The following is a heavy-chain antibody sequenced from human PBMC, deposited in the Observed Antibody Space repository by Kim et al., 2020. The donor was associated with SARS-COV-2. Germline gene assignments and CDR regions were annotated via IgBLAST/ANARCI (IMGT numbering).Heavy chain of an antibody. D-gene: IGHD3-9*01. CDR3: ARVLGYYDILTGYYIAHHFDY. J-gene: IGHJ4*02. CDR2: IYYSGST. Sequence: SETLSLTCTVSGGSISSGGYYWSWIRQHPGKGLEWIGYIYYSGSTYSNPSLKSRVTISVDTSKNQFSLKLSSVTAADTAVYYCARVLGYYDILTGYYIAHHFDYWGQGTLVTVSS. V-gene: IGHV4-31*03. CDR1: GGSISSGGYY.